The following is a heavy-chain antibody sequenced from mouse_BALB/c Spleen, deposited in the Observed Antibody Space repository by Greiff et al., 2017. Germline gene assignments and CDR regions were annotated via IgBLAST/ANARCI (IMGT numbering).Heavy chain of an antibody. D-gene: IGHD2-4*01. J-gene: IGHJ2*01. CDR2: ISYSGST. CDR1: GYSITSDYA. V-gene: IGHV3-2*02. Sequence: EVQLVESGPGLVKPSQSLSLTCTVTGYSITSDYAWNWIRQFPGNKLEWMGYISYSGSTSYNPSLKSRISITRDTSKNQFFLQLNSVTTEDTATYYCARSTMITGYFDYWGQGTTLTVSS. CDR3: ARSTMITGYFDY.